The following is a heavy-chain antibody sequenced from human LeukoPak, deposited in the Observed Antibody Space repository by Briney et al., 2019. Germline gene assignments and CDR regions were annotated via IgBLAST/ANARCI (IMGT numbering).Heavy chain of an antibody. V-gene: IGHV4-39*01. CDR2: IDNSGNT. CDR3: ARDSGNFQVDY. CDR1: GGSISSSGYY. Sequence: SETLSLTCTVSGGSISSSGYYWGWIRQPPGGRMEWIGSIDNSGNTYYIPSVKSRITISADTSKNQFSLKLNSVTATDTAVYFCARDSGNFQVDYWGQGILVTVSS. D-gene: IGHD1-26*01. J-gene: IGHJ4*02.